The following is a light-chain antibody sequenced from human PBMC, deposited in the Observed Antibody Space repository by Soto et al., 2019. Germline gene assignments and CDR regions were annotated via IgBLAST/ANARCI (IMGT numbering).Light chain of an antibody. V-gene: IGKV3D-7*01. CDR3: QQRQYWPPIT. Sequence: EIVMTQSPATLSLSPGERATLSFRASQSVSSSYLSWYQQKPGQAPRLLIYDTSNRATGVPARFSGSGSGTDFTLTISSLEPEDCAIYYCQQRQYWPPITFGQGTRLEIK. J-gene: IGKJ5*01. CDR1: QSVSSSY. CDR2: DTS.